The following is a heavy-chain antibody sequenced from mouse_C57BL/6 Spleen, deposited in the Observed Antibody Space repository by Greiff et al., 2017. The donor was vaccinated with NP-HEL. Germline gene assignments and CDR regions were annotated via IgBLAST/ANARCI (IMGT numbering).Heavy chain of an antibody. CDR3: ARDYSNYVRAMDY. V-gene: IGHV1-82*01. D-gene: IGHD2-5*01. Sequence: QVQLQQSGPELVKPGASVKISCKASGYAFSSSRMNWVKQRPGKGLEWIGRIYPGDGDTNYNGKFKGKATLTADKSSSTAYMQLSSLTSEDSAVYFCARDYSNYVRAMDYWGQGTSVTVSS. CDR1: GYAFSSSR. CDR2: IYPGDGDT. J-gene: IGHJ4*01.